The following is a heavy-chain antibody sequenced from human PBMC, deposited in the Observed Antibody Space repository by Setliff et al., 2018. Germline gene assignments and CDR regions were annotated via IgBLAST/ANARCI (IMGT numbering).Heavy chain of an antibody. CDR1: GYTFDDYG. D-gene: IGHD5-12*01. Sequence: ASVKVSCKTSGYTFDDYGIAWVRQAPGQGLEWMGWISPHTGNTYYTPKLHGRVTLTTDTSARTAYMELRSLRYDDTAVYYCARSFDSGFYHQRDAYDIWGQGTLVTVSS. J-gene: IGHJ3*02. CDR3: ARSFDSGFYHQRDAYDI. CDR2: ISPHTGNT. V-gene: IGHV1-18*01.